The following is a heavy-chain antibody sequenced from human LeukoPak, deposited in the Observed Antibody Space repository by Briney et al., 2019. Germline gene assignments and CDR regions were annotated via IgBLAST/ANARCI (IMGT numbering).Heavy chain of an antibody. CDR3: ARDSRYYYDSSGYTYYFDY. J-gene: IGHJ4*02. CDR1: GYTFTSYG. D-gene: IGHD3-22*01. CDR2: ISAYNGNT. V-gene: IGHV1-18*01. Sequence: ASVKASCKASGYTFTSYGISWVRQAPGQGLEWMGWISAYNGNTNYAQKLQGRVTMTTDTSTSTAYMELRSLRSDDTAVYYCARDSRYYYDSSGYTYYFDYWGQGTLVTVSS.